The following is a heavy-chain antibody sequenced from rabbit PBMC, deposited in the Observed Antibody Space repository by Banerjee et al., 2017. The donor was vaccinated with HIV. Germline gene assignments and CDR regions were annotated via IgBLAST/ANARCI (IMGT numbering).Heavy chain of an antibody. V-gene: IGHV1S40*01. Sequence: QSLEESGGDLVKPGASLTLTCTASGFSFSSNYWICWVRQAPGKGLEWIACIYAGSSGTTYYASWAKGRFTISKTSSTTVTLQMTRLTAADTATYFCARGSGDAGYGCDQWGQGTLVTVS. D-gene: IGHD6-1*01. CDR3: ARGSGDAGYGCDQ. J-gene: IGHJ3*01. CDR2: IYAGSSGTT. CDR1: GFSFSSNYW.